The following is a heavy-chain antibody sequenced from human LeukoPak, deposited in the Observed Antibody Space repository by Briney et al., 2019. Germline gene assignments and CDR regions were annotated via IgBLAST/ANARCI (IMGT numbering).Heavy chain of an antibody. V-gene: IGHV3-23*01. CDR3: AKGNQLLSAPRGEGDAFDI. Sequence: GGSLRLSCAASAFTFSGYAMSWVRQAPGKGLEWVSAISGRGDSTYYADSVRGRFTISRDNSKNTLYLQMNSLRAEDMALYYCAKGNQLLSAPRGEGDAFDIWGQGTMVTVSS. D-gene: IGHD2-2*01. CDR1: AFTFSGYA. CDR2: ISGRGDST. J-gene: IGHJ3*02.